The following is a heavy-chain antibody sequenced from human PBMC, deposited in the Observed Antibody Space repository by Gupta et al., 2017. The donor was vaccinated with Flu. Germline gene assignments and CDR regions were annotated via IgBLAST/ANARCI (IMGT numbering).Heavy chain of an antibody. CDR2: IYPGDSDT. CDR3: ARLATYVLDDPFDI. J-gene: IGHJ3*02. V-gene: IGHV5-51*01. CDR1: GYTFNDYW. Sequence: EVQFVQSGAEVKEPGESLKISCKTSGYTFNDYWIGWVRQMPGKGLEWMGIIYPGDSDTTYSPSHQGQVTMSVAKSITTAYLQWRSLKASDTAVYYCARLATYVLDDPFDIWGQGTMVTVSS. D-gene: IGHD5-12*01.